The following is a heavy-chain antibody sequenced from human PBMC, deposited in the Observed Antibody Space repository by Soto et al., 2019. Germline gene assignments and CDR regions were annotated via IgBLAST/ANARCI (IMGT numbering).Heavy chain of an antibody. V-gene: IGHV1-69*01. D-gene: IGHD6-19*01. Sequence: QVQLVQSGAEVKKPGSSVKVSCKASGGTFSSYAISWVRQAPGQGLEWMGGIIPTFGTANYAQKFQGRVTITADESTSTAYMELSSLRSEDTAVYYCARPSSSTVSSGWPHFDYWGQGTLVTVSS. CDR3: ARPSSSTVSSGWPHFDY. CDR1: GGTFSSYA. CDR2: IIPTFGTA. J-gene: IGHJ4*02.